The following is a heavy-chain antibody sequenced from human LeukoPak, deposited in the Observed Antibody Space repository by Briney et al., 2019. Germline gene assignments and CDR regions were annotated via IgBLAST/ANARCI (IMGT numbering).Heavy chain of an antibody. CDR3: ASVKRYSRSWYFDL. V-gene: IGHV3-11*01. CDR1: GFTFSDYY. D-gene: IGHD6-13*01. J-gene: IGHJ2*01. CDR2: ISSSSFTI. Sequence: KPGGSLRLSCAASGFTFSDYYMIWIRQAPGKGLEWVSYISSSSFTIYYADSLKGRFTISRDNAKNSLYLQMSSLRADDTAVYYCASVKRYSRSWYFDLWGRGTLVTVSS.